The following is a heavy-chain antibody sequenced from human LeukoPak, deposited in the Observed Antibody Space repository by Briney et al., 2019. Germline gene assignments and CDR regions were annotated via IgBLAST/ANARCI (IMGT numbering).Heavy chain of an antibody. CDR3: ARGGTIFGVVITLSFDY. Sequence: SETLSLTCTVSGGSISSYYWSWIRQPPGKGLEWIGYIYYSGSTNYNPSLKSRVTISVDTSKNQFSLKLSSVTAADTAVYYCARGGTIFGVVITLSFDYWGQGTLVTVSS. CDR2: IYYSGST. J-gene: IGHJ4*02. V-gene: IGHV4-59*01. CDR1: GGSISSYY. D-gene: IGHD3-3*01.